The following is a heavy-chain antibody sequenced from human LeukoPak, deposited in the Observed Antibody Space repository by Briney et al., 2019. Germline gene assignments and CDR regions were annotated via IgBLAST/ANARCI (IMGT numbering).Heavy chain of an antibody. D-gene: IGHD1-26*01. CDR2: IYPGDSGP. CDR1: GYSFTSYC. CDR3: GMSGDRVPLQDDVFDV. J-gene: IGHJ3*01. Sequence: RGESLKISCKVSGYSFTSYCIGWVRQMPGKGLEWMGIIYPGDSGPTYSPSFQGRVTISVDKSINTAYLQWSSLQASDTAMYYCGMSGDRVPLQDDVFDVWGQGTMVTVST. V-gene: IGHV5-51*01.